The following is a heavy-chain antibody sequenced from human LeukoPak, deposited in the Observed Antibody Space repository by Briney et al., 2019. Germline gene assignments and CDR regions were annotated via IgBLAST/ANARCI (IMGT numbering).Heavy chain of an antibody. V-gene: IGHV5-51*01. Sequence: GESLKISCKGSGYSFTTYWIGWVRQMPGKGLEWMGIIYPSDSETRYSPSFQGQVTISADKSISTAYLQWSSLKASDTAMYYCATIAVAGRGIDAFDIWGQGTMVTVSS. CDR2: IYPSDSET. J-gene: IGHJ3*02. CDR3: ATIAVAGRGIDAFDI. CDR1: GYSFTTYW. D-gene: IGHD6-19*01.